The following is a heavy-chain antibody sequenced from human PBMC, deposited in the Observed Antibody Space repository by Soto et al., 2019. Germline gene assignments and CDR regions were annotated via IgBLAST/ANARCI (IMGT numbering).Heavy chain of an antibody. Sequence: QITLKESGPTLVKPTQTLTLTCTFSGFSLDTSGVAVGWIRQPPGKGLEWLSVIYWDDDKRARPSLRSRLTITEHTSKNQVCLTMTNVDTVDTATYYCAHRHRDSGGLFDFWGQGTLVTVSS. V-gene: IGHV2-5*02. D-gene: IGHD3-10*01. J-gene: IGHJ4*02. CDR3: AHRHRDSGGLFDF. CDR2: IYWDDDK. CDR1: GFSLDTSGVA.